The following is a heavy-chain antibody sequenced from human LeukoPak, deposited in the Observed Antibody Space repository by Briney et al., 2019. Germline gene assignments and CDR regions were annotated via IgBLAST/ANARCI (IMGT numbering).Heavy chain of an antibody. CDR1: GGSISSYY. CDR3: ARYSSSWYTQQFDY. CDR2: IYYSGST. Sequence: SETLSLTCTVSGGSISSYYWSWIRQPPGKGLEWIGYIYYSGSTNYNPSLKSRVTISVDTSKNQFSLKLSSVTAADTAVYYCARYSSSWYTQQFDYWGQGTLVTVSS. V-gene: IGHV4-59*08. J-gene: IGHJ4*02. D-gene: IGHD6-13*01.